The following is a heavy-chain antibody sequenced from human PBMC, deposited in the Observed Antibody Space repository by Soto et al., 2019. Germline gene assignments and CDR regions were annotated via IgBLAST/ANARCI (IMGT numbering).Heavy chain of an antibody. CDR2: MSSSRSYI. Sequence: EVQLVESGGGLVKPGGSLRLSCAASGFTFSSYSMNWVRQAPGKGLEWVSSMSSSRSYIYYADSVRGRCTISRDDAKNSLYLQMNSLRAEDTAVYYCARDPSMVRGENWYFDLWGRGTLVTVSS. V-gene: IGHV3-21*01. CDR3: ARDPSMVRGENWYFDL. J-gene: IGHJ2*01. CDR1: GFTFSSYS. D-gene: IGHD3-10*01.